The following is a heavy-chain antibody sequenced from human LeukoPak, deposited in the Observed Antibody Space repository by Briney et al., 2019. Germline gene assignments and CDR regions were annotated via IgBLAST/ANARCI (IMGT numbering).Heavy chain of an antibody. V-gene: IGHV1-69*05. CDR3: ARDWGIVLPAAIGGGF. Sequence: ASVTVSCKASGGTFSSYAISWVRQAPGQGLEWMGGIIPIFGTANYAQKFQGRVTMTTDTSTSTTYMELRSLRFDDTAVYYCARDWGIVLPAAIGGGFWGQGTLVTVSS. J-gene: IGHJ4*02. D-gene: IGHD2-2*01. CDR1: GGTFSSYA. CDR2: IIPIFGTA.